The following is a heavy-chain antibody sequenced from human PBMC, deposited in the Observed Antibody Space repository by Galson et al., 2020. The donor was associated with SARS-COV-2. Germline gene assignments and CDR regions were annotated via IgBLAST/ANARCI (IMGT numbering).Heavy chain of an antibody. D-gene: IGHD6-13*01. CDR1: GGSFSGYY. Sequence: SETLSLTCAVYGGSFSGYYWIWIRQPPGKGLEWIGEINHSGSTNYNPSLKSRVTISVDTSKNQFSLKLSSVTAADTAVYYCARGRYSSSCDGSRRWVDPWGQGTLVTVSS. CDR2: INHSGST. V-gene: IGHV4-34*01. J-gene: IGHJ5*02. CDR3: ARGRYSSSCDGSRRWVDP.